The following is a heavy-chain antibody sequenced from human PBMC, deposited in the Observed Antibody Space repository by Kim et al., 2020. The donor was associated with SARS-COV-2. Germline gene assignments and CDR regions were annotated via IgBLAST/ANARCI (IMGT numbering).Heavy chain of an antibody. V-gene: IGHV4-34*01. D-gene: IGHD3-10*01. CDR3: ARVPSGEGSGSYGDY. CDR2: INHSGST. J-gene: IGHJ4*02. CDR1: GGSFSGYY. Sequence: SETLSLTCAVYGGSFSGYYWSWIRQPPGKGLEWIGEINHSGSTNYNPSLKSRVTISVDTSKNQFSLKLSSVTAADTAVYYCARVPSGEGSGSYGDYWGQGTLVTVSS.